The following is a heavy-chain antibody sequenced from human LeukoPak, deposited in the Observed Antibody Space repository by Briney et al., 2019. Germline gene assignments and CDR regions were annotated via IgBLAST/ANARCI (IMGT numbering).Heavy chain of an antibody. CDR3: ARESDFGVDIMEPYWYFDL. CDR2: IYHSGST. Sequence: SETLSLTCTVSGYSISSGYYWGWIRQPPGKGLEWIGSIYHSGSTYYNPSLKSRVTISVDTSKNQFSLKLSSVTAADTAVYYCARESDFGVDIMEPYWYFDLWGRGTLVTVSS. D-gene: IGHD3-3*01. CDR1: GYSISSGYY. V-gene: IGHV4-38-2*02. J-gene: IGHJ2*01.